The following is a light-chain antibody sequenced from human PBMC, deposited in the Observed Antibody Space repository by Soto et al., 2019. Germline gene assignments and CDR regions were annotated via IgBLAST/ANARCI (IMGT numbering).Light chain of an antibody. CDR1: SSDVGGYNY. J-gene: IGLJ1*01. Sequence: QSALTQPPSASGSPGQSVTNSCTGTSSDVGGYNYVSWYQQHPSKAPKLMIYEVSKRPSGVPDRFSGSKSGNTASLTVSGLQAEDEADYYCSSYAGSNNYVFGTGTKLTVL. V-gene: IGLV2-8*01. CDR2: EVS. CDR3: SSYAGSNNYV.